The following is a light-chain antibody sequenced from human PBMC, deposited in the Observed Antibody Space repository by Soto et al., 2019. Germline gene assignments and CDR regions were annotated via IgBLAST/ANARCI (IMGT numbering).Light chain of an antibody. V-gene: IGKV3-20*01. J-gene: IGKJ4*01. CDR1: QSVSSSY. CDR2: GAS. CDR3: QQYGSSPT. Sequence: EIVLTQSPGTLSLSPGERSTLSCMAIQSVSSSYLAWYQQKPGQAPRLLIYGASSRATGIPDRLSGSGSGTDFTLTISRLEPEDFAVYYCQQYGSSPTFGGGTKVDIK.